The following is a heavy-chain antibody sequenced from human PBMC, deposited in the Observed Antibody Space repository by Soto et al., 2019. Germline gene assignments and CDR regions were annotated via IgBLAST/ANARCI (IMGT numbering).Heavy chain of an antibody. J-gene: IGHJ4*02. CDR1: GFTFSSYA. D-gene: IGHD3-10*01. V-gene: IGHV3-23*01. CDR2: ISGSGGST. Sequence: GGSLRLSCAASGFTFSSYAMSWVRQAPGKGLEWVSAISGSGGSTYYADSVKGRFTISRDNSKNTLYLQMNSLRAEDTAVYYCAKDYAYYYGSGSYFDYWGQGTLVTVSS. CDR3: AKDYAYYYGSGSYFDY.